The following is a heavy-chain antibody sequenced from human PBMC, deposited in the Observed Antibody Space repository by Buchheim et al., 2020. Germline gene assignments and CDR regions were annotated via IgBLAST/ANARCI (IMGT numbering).Heavy chain of an antibody. CDR1: GFSFGNTW. CDR2: IKEDGSET. V-gene: IGHV3-7*01. J-gene: IGHJ4*02. CDR3: SRKLEE. Sequence: EVQLVESGGGLVQPGGSLRLSCAASGFSFGNTWMDWVRQAPGKGLEWVANIKEDGSETYYVDSVRGRFTTSRDNAKNLLYLQMNTLRDEDTAVYYCSRKLEEWGQGTL. D-gene: IGHD6-6*01.